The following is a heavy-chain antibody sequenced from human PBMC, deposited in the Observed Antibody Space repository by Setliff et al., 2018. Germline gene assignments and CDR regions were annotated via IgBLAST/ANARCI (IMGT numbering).Heavy chain of an antibody. CDR1: GGSISSGDAS. Sequence: PSETLSLTCAVSGGSISSGDASWSWVRQPPGKGLEWIGYIYHAGSTYYNPSLESRVTTSIDKLNKQFSLELRSLTAADTALYFCARGRGFRTPAFHYWGQGTMVTVSS. J-gene: IGHJ4*03. CDR3: ARGRGFRTPAFHY. V-gene: IGHV4-30-2*01. CDR2: IYHAGST. D-gene: IGHD3-10*01.